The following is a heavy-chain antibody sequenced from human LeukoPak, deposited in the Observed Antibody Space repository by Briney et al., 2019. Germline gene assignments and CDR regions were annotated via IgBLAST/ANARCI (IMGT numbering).Heavy chain of an antibody. D-gene: IGHD7-27*01. V-gene: IGHV3-21*05. J-gene: IGHJ4*02. CDR3: VRDKDWGFDY. CDR1: GVPFSIYR. CDR2: IDRSGNDI. Sequence: PGGPLRLSCAASGVPFSIYRMHWVRQAPGKGLEWISYIDRSGNDIRYADSVKGRFTISRDNAKNSLYLQLNSLRDEDTAVYYCVRDKDWGFDYWGQGTQVTVCS.